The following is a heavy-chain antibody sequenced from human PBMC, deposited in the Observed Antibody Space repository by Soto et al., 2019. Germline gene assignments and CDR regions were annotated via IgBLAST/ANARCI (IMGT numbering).Heavy chain of an antibody. CDR2: IWYDGSNK. D-gene: IGHD3-22*01. J-gene: IGHJ6*02. CDR1: GFTFSSYG. Sequence: QVQLVESGGGVVQPGRSLRLSCAASGFTFSSYGMHWVRQAPGKGLEWVAVIWYDGSNKYYADSVKGRFTISRDNSKNTLYLQMNSLRAEDTAVYYCARDKEYTMIVGAHYGMDVWGRGTTVTVSS. CDR3: ARDKEYTMIVGAHYGMDV. V-gene: IGHV3-33*01.